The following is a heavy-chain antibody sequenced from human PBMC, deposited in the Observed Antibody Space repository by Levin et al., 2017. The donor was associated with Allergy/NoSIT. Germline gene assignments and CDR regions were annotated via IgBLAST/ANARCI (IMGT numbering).Heavy chain of an antibody. D-gene: IGHD2-15*01. V-gene: IGHV4-59*01. CDR3: ARAPYWSAVQDYFDY. CDR2: IYYTGST. J-gene: IGHJ4*02. Sequence: SETLSLTCTVSGGSMDNYYWSWIRQPPGKGLEWIGYIYYTGSTNYNSSLQSRVTISVDRSKNQFSLRLTSVTTADTAVYYCARAPYWSAVQDYFDYWGQGTLVTVSS. CDR1: GGSMDNYY.